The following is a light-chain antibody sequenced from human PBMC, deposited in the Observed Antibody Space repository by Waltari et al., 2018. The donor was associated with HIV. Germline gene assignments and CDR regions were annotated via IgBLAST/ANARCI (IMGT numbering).Light chain of an antibody. J-gene: IGLJ1*01. CDR1: SSNTGAGYD. V-gene: IGLV1-40*01. CDR2: GNS. CDR3: QSYDSSLSGLYV. Sequence: QSVLTQPPSVSGAPGQRVTISCTGRSSNTGAGYDVTWYQQLPGTAPKLLIYGNSNRPSGVPDRFSGSKSGTSASLAITGLQAEDEADYYCQSYDSSLSGLYVFGTGTKVTVL.